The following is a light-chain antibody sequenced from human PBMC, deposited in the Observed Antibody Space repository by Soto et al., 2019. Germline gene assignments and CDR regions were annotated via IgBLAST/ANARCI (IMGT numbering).Light chain of an antibody. J-gene: IGLJ2*01. CDR2: DVI. V-gene: IGLV2-14*01. CDR1: SSDVGGYNY. Sequence: QSALTQPASVSGSPGQSITISCTGTSSDVGGYNYVSWYQQHPGKAPKLMIYDVINRPSGVSNRFSGSKSGNTASLTISGLQVEDEADYYCSSYTSSSTPVFGGGTKLTVL. CDR3: SSYTSSSTPV.